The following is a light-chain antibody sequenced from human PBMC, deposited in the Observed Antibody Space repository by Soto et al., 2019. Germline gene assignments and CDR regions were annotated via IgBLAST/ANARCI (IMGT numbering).Light chain of an antibody. CDR3: SSYAGSKNV. Sequence: QSVLTQPPSASGSPGQSVTISCTGTSSDVGAYNYVSWYQQHPGEAPKVMIYEVSKRPSGVPDRFSGSKSGNTASLTVSGLQAEDEDDYYCSSYAGSKNVFGTGTKLTVL. CDR1: SSDVGAYNY. J-gene: IGLJ1*01. CDR2: EVS. V-gene: IGLV2-8*01.